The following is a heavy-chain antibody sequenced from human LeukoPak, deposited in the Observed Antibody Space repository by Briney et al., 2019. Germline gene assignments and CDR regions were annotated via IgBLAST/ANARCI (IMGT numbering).Heavy chain of an antibody. V-gene: IGHV3-30*04. CDR3: ARGDAAAGTGYYYYGMDV. CDR2: TSYDGSNK. Sequence: GGSLRLSCAASGFTFSSYAMHWVRQAPGKGLEWVAVTSYDGSNKYYADSVKGRFTISRDNSKNTLYLQMNSLRAEDTAVYYCARGDAAAGTGYYYYGMDVWGQGTTVTVSS. J-gene: IGHJ6*02. D-gene: IGHD6-13*01. CDR1: GFTFSSYA.